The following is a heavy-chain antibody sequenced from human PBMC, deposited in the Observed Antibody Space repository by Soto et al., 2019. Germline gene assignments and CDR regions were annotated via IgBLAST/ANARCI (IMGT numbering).Heavy chain of an antibody. CDR3: AKESVVVITDY. Sequence: QVQLVESGGGVVQPGRSLRRSCAASGFTFSSYGMHWVRQAPGKGLEWVAVISYDGSNKYYSDSVKGRFTISRDNSKNTLYLQMNSLRAEDTAVYYCAKESVVVITDYWGQGTLVTVSS. V-gene: IGHV3-30*18. CDR2: ISYDGSNK. D-gene: IGHD3-22*01. J-gene: IGHJ4*02. CDR1: GFTFSSYG.